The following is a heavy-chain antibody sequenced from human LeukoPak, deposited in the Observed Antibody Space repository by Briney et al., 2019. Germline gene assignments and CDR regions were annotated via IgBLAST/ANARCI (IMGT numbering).Heavy chain of an antibody. D-gene: IGHD6-6*01. CDR1: GVTFSGNW. Sequence: GGSLRLSCAASGVTFSGNWMTWVRQAPGKGLEGVANIKQDGSEKYYVDSVKGRFTISRDNAKNSLYLQMNNLRAEDTAVYYCARDSSSTYYFDSWGQGTLVTVSS. CDR3: ARDSSSTYYFDS. V-gene: IGHV3-7*01. J-gene: IGHJ4*02. CDR2: IKQDGSEK.